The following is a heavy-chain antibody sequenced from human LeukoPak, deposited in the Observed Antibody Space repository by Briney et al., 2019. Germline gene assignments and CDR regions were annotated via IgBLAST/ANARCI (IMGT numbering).Heavy chain of an antibody. CDR1: GYAFTSYG. D-gene: IGHD5-24*01. V-gene: IGHV1-18*01. CDR3: ARDSGQMATITIDY. J-gene: IGHJ4*02. Sequence: ASVKVSCKASGYAFTSYGISWVRQAPGQGLEWMGWISAYNGNTNYAQKLQGRVTMTTDTSTSTAYMELRSLRSDDTAMYYCARDSGQMATITIDYWGQGTLVTVSS. CDR2: ISAYNGNT.